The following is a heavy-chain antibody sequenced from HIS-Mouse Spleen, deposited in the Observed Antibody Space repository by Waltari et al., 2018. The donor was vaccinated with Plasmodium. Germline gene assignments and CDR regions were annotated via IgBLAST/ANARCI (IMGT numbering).Heavy chain of an antibody. Sequence: SLRLSCAASGFTFNSYAMHWVRQAPGKGLEWVAVISYDGSNKYYADSVKGRFTISRDNSKNTLYLQMNSLRAEDTAVYYCARDRRLAFDYWGQGTLVTVSS. CDR1: GFTFNSYA. J-gene: IGHJ4*02. CDR2: ISYDGSNK. CDR3: ARDRRLAFDY. D-gene: IGHD2-15*01. V-gene: IGHV3-30-3*01.